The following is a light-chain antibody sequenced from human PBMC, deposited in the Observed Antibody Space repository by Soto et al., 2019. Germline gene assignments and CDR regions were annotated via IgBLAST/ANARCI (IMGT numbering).Light chain of an antibody. Sequence: QSALTQPASVSGSPGQSITISCTGTSSDVGGYNYVSWSQQHPGKAPKLMIYEVSNRPSGVSNRFSGSKSGNTASLTISGLQAEDEADYYCNSYTSSSSLYVFGTGTKLTVL. CDR3: NSYTSSSSLYV. J-gene: IGLJ1*01. CDR1: SSDVGGYNY. V-gene: IGLV2-14*01. CDR2: EVS.